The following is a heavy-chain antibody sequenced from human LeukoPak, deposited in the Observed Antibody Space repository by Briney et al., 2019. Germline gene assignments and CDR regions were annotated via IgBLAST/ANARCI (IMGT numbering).Heavy chain of an antibody. Sequence: RASVKVSCKASGGTFSSYAISRVRQAPGPGPEWMGRIIPIRGIANYAQKFQGRVTITADKSSSTVYMELVSLRSEDTAVYYYSRVKPNYFDSSAYGTFDIWGQGTMVTVSS. J-gene: IGHJ3*02. V-gene: IGHV1-69*04. D-gene: IGHD3-22*01. CDR3: SRVKPNYFDSSAYGTFDI. CDR2: IIPIRGIA. CDR1: GGTFSSYA.